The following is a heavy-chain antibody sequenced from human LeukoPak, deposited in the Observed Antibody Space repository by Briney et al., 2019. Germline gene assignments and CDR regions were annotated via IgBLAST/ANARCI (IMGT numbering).Heavy chain of an antibody. V-gene: IGHV3-7*04. J-gene: IGHJ4*02. CDR2: IKQDGSKK. D-gene: IGHD5-12*01. CDR3: TRVGYIDEGIDY. Sequence: RAGGSLRLSCVASGFPFSSYWMTWVRQAPGKGLEWVANIKQDGSKKSYVDSVKGRFTISRDNAKNSLYLQMNGLRAEDTAIYYCTRVGYIDEGIDYWGQGTLVTVSS. CDR1: GFPFSSYW.